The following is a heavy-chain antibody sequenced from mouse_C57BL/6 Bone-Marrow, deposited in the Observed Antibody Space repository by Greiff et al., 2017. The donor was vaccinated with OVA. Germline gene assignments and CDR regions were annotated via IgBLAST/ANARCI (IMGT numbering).Heavy chain of an antibody. CDR1: GYTFTNYW. Sequence: VQLQQSGAELVRPGTSVKMSCKASGYTFTNYWIGWAKQRPGHGLEWIGDIYPGGGYTNYNEKFKGKATLTADQSSSTAYMQVSSLTSEDSAIYYCARFNTTVWYFDVWGTGTTVTVSS. V-gene: IGHV1-63*01. CDR2: IYPGGGYT. D-gene: IGHD1-1*01. J-gene: IGHJ1*03. CDR3: ARFNTTVWYFDV.